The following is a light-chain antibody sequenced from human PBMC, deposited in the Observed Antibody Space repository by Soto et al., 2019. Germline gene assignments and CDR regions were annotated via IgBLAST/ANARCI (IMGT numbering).Light chain of an antibody. J-gene: IGKJ4*02. Sequence: EIGLPQSPGTLSLSPGERATLSCRASQSVCTSYLAWYQQKPGQSPSLLIYGASRRATGITDRFSGSGSATKFTLTISRLGPEDFAVYYCQQYGSSPPLTFGGGTKVEIK. V-gene: IGKV3-20*01. CDR1: QSVCTSY. CDR2: GAS. CDR3: QQYGSSPPLT.